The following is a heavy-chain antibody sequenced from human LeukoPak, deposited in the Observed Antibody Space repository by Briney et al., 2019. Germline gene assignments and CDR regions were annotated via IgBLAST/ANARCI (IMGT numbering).Heavy chain of an antibody. CDR1: GFIVSSNY. J-gene: IGHJ4*02. V-gene: IGHV3-53*01. CDR3: ARYYYDSSGYPYYFDY. Sequence: GGSLRLSCAASGFIVSSNYMSWVRQAPGKGLEWVSVIYSGGSTYYADSVKGRFTISRDNSKNTLYLRMNSLRAEDTAVYYCARYYYDSSGYPYYFDYWGQGTLVTVSS. D-gene: IGHD3-22*01. CDR2: IYSGGST.